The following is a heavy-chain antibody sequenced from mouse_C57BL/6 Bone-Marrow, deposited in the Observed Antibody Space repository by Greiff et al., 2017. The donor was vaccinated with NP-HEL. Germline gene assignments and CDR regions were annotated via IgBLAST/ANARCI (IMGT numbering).Heavy chain of an antibody. CDR3: ARSGALLLRTWFAY. CDR1: GFTFSSYA. Sequence: EVKVEESGGGLVKPGGSLKLSCAASGFTFSSYAMSWVRQTPEKRLEWVATISDGGSYTYYPDNVKGRFTISRDNAKNNLYLQMSHLKSEDTAMYYCARSGALLLRTWFAYWGQGTLVTVSA. V-gene: IGHV5-4*03. J-gene: IGHJ3*01. CDR2: ISDGGSYT. D-gene: IGHD1-1*01.